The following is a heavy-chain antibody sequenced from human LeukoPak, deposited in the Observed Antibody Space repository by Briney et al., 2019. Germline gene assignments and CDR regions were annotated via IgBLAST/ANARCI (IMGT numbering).Heavy chain of an antibody. Sequence: SVKVSCKASGGTFSSYAISWERQAPGQGLEWMGGIIPIFGTANYAQKFQGRVTITTDESTSTAYMELSSLRSEDTAVYYCARAGSVGATTYWSDPWGQGTLVTVSS. CDR3: ARAGSVGATTYWSDP. CDR1: GGTFSSYA. V-gene: IGHV1-69*05. D-gene: IGHD1-26*01. CDR2: IIPIFGTA. J-gene: IGHJ5*02.